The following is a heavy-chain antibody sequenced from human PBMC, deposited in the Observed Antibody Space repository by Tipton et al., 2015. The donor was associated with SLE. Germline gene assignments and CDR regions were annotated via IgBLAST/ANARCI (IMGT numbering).Heavy chain of an antibody. CDR2: INHSGRT. V-gene: IGHV4-34*01. CDR1: GGYVSGHY. J-gene: IGHJ4*02. D-gene: IGHD4-23*01. Sequence: TLSLTCAVYGGYVSGHYWSWIRQPPGKGLEWIGEINHSGRTNYNPSLKSRVIISVDMSKNQFSLKLSSVNAADTAVYYCARHGGYYFDYWGQGTLVTVSS. CDR3: ARHGGYYFDY.